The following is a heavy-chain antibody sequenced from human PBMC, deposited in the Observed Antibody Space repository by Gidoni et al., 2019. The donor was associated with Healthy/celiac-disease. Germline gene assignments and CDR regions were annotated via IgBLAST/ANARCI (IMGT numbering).Heavy chain of an antibody. CDR2: ISYDGSNK. D-gene: IGHD1-26*01. CDR1: GFTFSSYG. V-gene: IGHV3-30*18. J-gene: IGHJ4*02. Sequence: QVQLVESGGGVVQPGRSLRLSCAASGFTFSSYGMHWVRQAPGKGLEWVAVISYDGSNKYYADSVKGRFTISRDNSKNTLYLQMNSLRAEDTAVYYCAKGGWELLTHWGQGTLVTVSS. CDR3: AKGGWELLTH.